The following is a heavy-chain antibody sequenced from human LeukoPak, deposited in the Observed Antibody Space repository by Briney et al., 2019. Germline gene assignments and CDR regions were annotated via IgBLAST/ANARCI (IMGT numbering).Heavy chain of an antibody. CDR2: ISSSGSTI. CDR3: ASGTYYFDF. D-gene: IGHD1-26*01. J-gene: IGHJ4*02. Sequence: GGSLRLSCAASGFTFSDYYMSWLRQAPGKGAEWVSYISSSGSTIDYADSVKGRFTISRDNAKNSLYLQMNSLRAEDTAVYFCASGTYYFDFWGQGALVTVSS. CDR1: GFTFSDYY. V-gene: IGHV3-11*01.